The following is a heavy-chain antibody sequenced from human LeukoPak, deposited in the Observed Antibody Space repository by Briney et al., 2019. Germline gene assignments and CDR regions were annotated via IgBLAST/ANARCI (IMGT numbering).Heavy chain of an antibody. Sequence: GGSLRLSCAASGFTVSSNYMSWVRQAPGKGLEWVSVIYSGGSTYYADSVKGRFTISRDNSKNTLYLQMNSLRAEDTAVYYCASSVVGSGTFDYWGQGTLVTVSS. J-gene: IGHJ4*02. CDR1: GFTVSSNY. CDR3: ASSVVGSGTFDY. CDR2: IYSGGST. D-gene: IGHD3-10*01. V-gene: IGHV3-66*01.